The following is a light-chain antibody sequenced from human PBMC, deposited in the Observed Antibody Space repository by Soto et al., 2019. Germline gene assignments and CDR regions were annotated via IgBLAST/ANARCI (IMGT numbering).Light chain of an antibody. J-gene: IGLJ1*01. Sequence: QSALTQPRSVSGSPGQSITISCTGTSSDVGGYSFVSWYQQHPGKASKLMIYDVTKRPSGVPDRFSGSKSGNTASLTISGLQAEDEADYYCCSYAGSYTYVFGTGTKLTVL. CDR1: SSDVGGYSF. V-gene: IGLV2-11*01. CDR2: DVT. CDR3: CSYAGSYTYV.